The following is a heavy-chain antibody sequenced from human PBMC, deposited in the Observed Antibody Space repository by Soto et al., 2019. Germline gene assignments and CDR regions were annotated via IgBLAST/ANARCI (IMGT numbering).Heavy chain of an antibody. CDR2: IYYSGST. CDR3: ARDGGSHPHWFVP. CDR1: GGSISSYY. D-gene: IGHD2-15*01. V-gene: IGHV4-59*01. J-gene: IGHJ5*02. Sequence: PSETLSLTCTVSGGSISSYYWSWIRQPPGKGLEWIGYIYYSGSTNYNPSLKSRVTISVDTSKNQFSLKLSSVTAADTAVYYCARDGGSHPHWFVPWGQGTLVTVSS.